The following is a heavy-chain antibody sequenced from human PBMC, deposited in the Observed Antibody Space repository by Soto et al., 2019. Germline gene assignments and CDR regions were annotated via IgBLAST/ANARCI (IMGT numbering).Heavy chain of an antibody. CDR2: IWYDGSNK. Sequence: GGSLRLSCAASGFTFSSYGMHWVRQAPGKGLEWVAVIWYDGSNKYYADSVKGRFTISRDNSKNTLYLQMNSLRAEDTAVYYRARERVYSYGPREYYYYGMDVWGQGTTVTV. CDR1: GFTFSSYG. V-gene: IGHV3-33*01. J-gene: IGHJ6*02. CDR3: ARERVYSYGPREYYYYGMDV. D-gene: IGHD5-18*01.